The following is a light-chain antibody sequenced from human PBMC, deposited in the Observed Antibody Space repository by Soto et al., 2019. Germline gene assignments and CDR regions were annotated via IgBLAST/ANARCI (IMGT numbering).Light chain of an antibody. J-gene: IGKJ2*01. CDR2: GAS. CDR1: QSVGSD. CDR3: QQYGNFPYT. V-gene: IGKV3-20*01. Sequence: EIVMTQSPATLSVSPGERATLSCRASQSVGSDLAWYQQKPGQAPRLVIYGASSRATGVPDRVSGSGSGTDFTLTINRLEPEDFAVYYCQQYGNFPYTFGQGTKVDIK.